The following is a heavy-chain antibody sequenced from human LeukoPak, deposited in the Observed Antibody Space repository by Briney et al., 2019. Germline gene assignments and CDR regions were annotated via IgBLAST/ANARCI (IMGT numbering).Heavy chain of an antibody. CDR3: DRVPVYCDSNICYDCCVP. D-gene: IGHD2-2*01. CDR1: GGSFSGYF. Sequence: SETLSLTCAVSGGSFSGYFWSWSRQPPGQGLEYIGHINRIGTTTYNPSLKRRVTISLDISASQFSLGLSSVTAADTAVYFCDRVPVYCDSNICYDCCVPWGQGSLVTVSS. CDR2: INRIGTT. J-gene: IGHJ5*02. V-gene: IGHV4-34*01.